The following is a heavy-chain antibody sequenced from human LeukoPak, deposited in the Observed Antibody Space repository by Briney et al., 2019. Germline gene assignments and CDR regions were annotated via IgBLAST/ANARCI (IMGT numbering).Heavy chain of an antibody. CDR3: ARTGDSSGYYRNAIDY. CDR2: IYYRGST. CDR1: GGSFSGYY. D-gene: IGHD3-22*01. Sequence: SETLSLTCAVYGGSFSGYYWSWIRQPPGKGLEWIGSIYYRGSTYYNPSLKSRITMSLDTSKSQFSLKLSSVTAADTAVYYCARTGDSSGYYRNAIDYWGQGTLVTVSS. V-gene: IGHV4-34*10. J-gene: IGHJ4*02.